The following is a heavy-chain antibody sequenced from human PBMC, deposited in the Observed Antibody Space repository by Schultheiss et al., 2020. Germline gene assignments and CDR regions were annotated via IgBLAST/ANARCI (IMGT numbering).Heavy chain of an antibody. CDR3: TTDQGRWQPFFDY. CDR2: IKSKTDGGTT. J-gene: IGHJ4*02. Sequence: GGSLRLSCAASGFTFSSYAMSWVRQAPGKGLEWVGRIKSKTDGGTTDYAAPVKGRFTISRDDSKNTLYLQMNSLKTEDTAVYYCTTDQGRWQPFFDYWGQGTRVTVSS. V-gene: IGHV3-15*01. D-gene: IGHD5-24*01. CDR1: GFTFSSYA.